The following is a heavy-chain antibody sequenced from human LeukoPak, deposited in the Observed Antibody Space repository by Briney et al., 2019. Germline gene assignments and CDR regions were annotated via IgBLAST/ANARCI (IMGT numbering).Heavy chain of an antibody. CDR1: GFTFSSYA. V-gene: IGHV3-23*01. CDR3: ASSKWSAGGDYYHYMDV. J-gene: IGHJ6*03. CDR2: ISGSGGST. D-gene: IGHD6-13*01. Sequence: PGGSLRLSCAASGFTFSSYAMSWVRQAPGKGLEWVSGISGSGGSTYYADSVKGRFTISRDNFKNTLYLQTKSLRAEDTAMYYCASSKWSAGGDYYHYMDVWGKGTTVTVSS.